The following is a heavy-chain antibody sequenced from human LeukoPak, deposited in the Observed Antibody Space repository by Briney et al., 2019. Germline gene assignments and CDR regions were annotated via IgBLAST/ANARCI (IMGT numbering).Heavy chain of an antibody. CDR3: ASQPLTSSIAAVDH. CDR2: FDYRGRA. Sequence: SETLSLTCTVSGGSISSGSHYWGWIRQPPGKGLEWIGSFDYRGRAYYSPSLKSRVTISVDTSKNQLSLKLTSVPGADPAVYYCASQPLTSSIAAVDHWGQGTLVTVSS. V-gene: IGHV4-39*01. J-gene: IGHJ4*02. CDR1: GGSISSGSHY. D-gene: IGHD6-13*01.